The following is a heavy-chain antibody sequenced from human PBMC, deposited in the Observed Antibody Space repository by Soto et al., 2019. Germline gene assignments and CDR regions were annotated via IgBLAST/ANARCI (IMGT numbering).Heavy chain of an antibody. CDR2: INTDESST. CDR3: TRVGYGSGKDFDY. V-gene: IGHV3-74*03. D-gene: IGHD3-10*01. CDR1: GFTFTNYW. J-gene: IGHJ4*02. Sequence: EVQLVESGGGLVQTGGSLRLSCAASGFTFTNYWMHWVRQAPGKGLVWVSRINTDESSTEYADSVKGRFTISRDNATNIPYLQMTSLGADDTAVYYCTRVGYGSGKDFDYWGQGTLVTVSS.